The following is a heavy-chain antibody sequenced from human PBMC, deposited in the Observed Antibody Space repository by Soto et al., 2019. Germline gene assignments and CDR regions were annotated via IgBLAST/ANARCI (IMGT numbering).Heavy chain of an antibody. J-gene: IGHJ4*02. CDR2: IIPIFGKS. V-gene: IGHV1-69*06. Sequence: QVQLVQSGAEVKTPGSSVKVSCKASGGTFSSFALSWVRQAPGQGLEWMGGIIPIFGKSNYAQSFQGRLTITADKSTNTAYMELSSLTSEDTAVYFCARATTSDGIWGQGTLVTVSS. D-gene: IGHD1-26*01. CDR3: ARATTSDGI. CDR1: GGTFSSFA.